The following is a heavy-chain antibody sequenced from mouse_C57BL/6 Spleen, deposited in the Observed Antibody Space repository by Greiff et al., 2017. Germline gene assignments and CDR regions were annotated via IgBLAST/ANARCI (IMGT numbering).Heavy chain of an antibody. CDR1: GYSITSGYY. Sequence: EVKLMESGPGLVKPSQSLSLTCSVTGYSITSGYYWNWIRQFPGNKLEWMGYISYDGSNNYNPSLKNRISITRDTSKNQFFLKLNSVTTEDTATYYCARLLRSWYFDVWGTGTTVTVSS. J-gene: IGHJ1*03. V-gene: IGHV3-6*01. CDR2: ISYDGSN. CDR3: ARLLRSWYFDV. D-gene: IGHD1-1*01.